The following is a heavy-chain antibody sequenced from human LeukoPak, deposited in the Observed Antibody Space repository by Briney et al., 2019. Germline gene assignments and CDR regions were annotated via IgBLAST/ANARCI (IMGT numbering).Heavy chain of an antibody. V-gene: IGHV3-30*02. D-gene: IGHD6-19*01. J-gene: IGHJ6*03. CDR1: GFTFSSYG. CDR2: IRYDGSNK. CDR3: AKDWWDSSGQYYYYYMDV. Sequence: GGSLRLSCAASGFTFSSYGMHWVRQAPGKGLEWVAFIRYDGSNKYYADSVKGRFTISRDNSKNTLYLQMNSLRAEDTAVYYCAKDWWDSSGQYYYYYMDVWGKGTTVTISS.